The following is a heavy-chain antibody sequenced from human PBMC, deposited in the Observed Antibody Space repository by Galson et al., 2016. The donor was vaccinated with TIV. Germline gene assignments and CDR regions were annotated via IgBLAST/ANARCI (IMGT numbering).Heavy chain of an antibody. Sequence: CAISGDSVSSNSAWNWIRQSPSRGLEWLRRTYYRSKWYNDYALSVKSRITINPDTSKNQFSLQLNSMTPEDTAVYYCARDRTLPGYYYNGMDVWGPGTTVTVSS. D-gene: IGHD1/OR15-1a*01. J-gene: IGHJ6*02. CDR2: TYYRSKWYN. CDR1: GDSVSSNSA. CDR3: ARDRTLPGYYYNGMDV. V-gene: IGHV6-1*01.